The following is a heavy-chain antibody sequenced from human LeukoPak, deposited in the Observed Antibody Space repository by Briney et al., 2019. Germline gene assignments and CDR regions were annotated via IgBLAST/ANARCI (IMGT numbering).Heavy chain of an antibody. Sequence: ASVKVSCKASGYTFTSYGISWVRQASGQGLEWMGWISAYNGNTNYAQKLQGRVTMTTDTSTSTAYMELRSLRSDDTAVYYCARDSDDGDLGYYFDYWGQGTLVTVSS. J-gene: IGHJ4*02. CDR1: GYTFTSYG. CDR2: ISAYNGNT. CDR3: ARDSDDGDLGYYFDY. D-gene: IGHD4-17*01. V-gene: IGHV1-18*01.